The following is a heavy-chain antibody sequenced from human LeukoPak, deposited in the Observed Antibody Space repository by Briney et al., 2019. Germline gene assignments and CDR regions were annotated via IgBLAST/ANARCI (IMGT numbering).Heavy chain of an antibody. Sequence: PGGSLRLSCAASGFTFSSYAMSWVRQAPGKGLEWVSVISGSGYSTYYADSVKGRFTISRDNSKNTLYLQMNSLRAEDTAVYYCAKDLAISTTVTDYWGQGILVTVSS. CDR3: AKDLAISTTVTDY. V-gene: IGHV3-23*01. D-gene: IGHD4-17*01. J-gene: IGHJ4*02. CDR2: ISGSGYST. CDR1: GFTFSSYA.